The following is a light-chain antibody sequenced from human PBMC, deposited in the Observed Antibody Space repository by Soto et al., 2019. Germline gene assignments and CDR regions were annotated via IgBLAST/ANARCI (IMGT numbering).Light chain of an antibody. Sequence: EIVMTQSPATLSVSPGERATLSCRASQSVSSNLAWYQQKPGQAPRLLIYGASTRATGIPARFSGSGSGTDVTLTISSLQSEDFAVYYCQQYNNWPRTFGQGTTVEIK. J-gene: IGKJ1*01. V-gene: IGKV3-15*01. CDR3: QQYNNWPRT. CDR2: GAS. CDR1: QSVSSN.